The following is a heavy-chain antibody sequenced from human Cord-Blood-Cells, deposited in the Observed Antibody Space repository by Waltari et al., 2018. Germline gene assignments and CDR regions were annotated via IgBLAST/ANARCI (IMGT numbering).Heavy chain of an antibody. V-gene: IGHV4-59*01. Sequence: QVQLQEPGPGLVQPSETLSLTCTVSGGSISSYSWSWIRQPPGKGLEWIGYIYYSGSTNYNPALKSRVTISVDTSKNQFSLKLSSVTAADTAVYYCAREASRVYSSSWYYFDYWGQGTLVTVSS. CDR2: IYYSGST. D-gene: IGHD6-13*01. J-gene: IGHJ4*02. CDR1: GGSISSYS. CDR3: AREASRVYSSSWYYFDY.